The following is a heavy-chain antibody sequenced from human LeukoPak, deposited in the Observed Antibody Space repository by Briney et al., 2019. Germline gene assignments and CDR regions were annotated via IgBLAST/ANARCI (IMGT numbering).Heavy chain of an antibody. V-gene: IGHV1-3*01. D-gene: IGHD3-22*01. Sequence: GASVNVSCKASGYTFTSYAMHWVRQAPGQRLEWMGWINAGNGNTKYSQKFQGRVTITRDTSASTAYMELSSLRSEDTAVYYCARYTYYYDSSGYYYHWFDPWGQGTLVTVSS. CDR2: INAGNGNT. CDR1: GYTFTSYA. CDR3: ARYTYYYDSSGYYYHWFDP. J-gene: IGHJ5*02.